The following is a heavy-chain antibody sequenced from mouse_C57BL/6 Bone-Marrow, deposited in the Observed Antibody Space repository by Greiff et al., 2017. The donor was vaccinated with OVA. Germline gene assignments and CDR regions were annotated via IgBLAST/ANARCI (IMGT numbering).Heavy chain of an antibody. CDR1: GYTFTSYG. CDR2: IYPRSGNT. Sequence: QVHVKQSGAELARPGASVKLSCKASGYTFTSYGISWVKQRTGQGLEWIGEIYPRSGNTYYNEKFKGKATLTADKSSSTAYMELRSLTSEDSAVYFCARSPTVVAPYWYFDVWGTGTTVTVSS. CDR3: ARSPTVVAPYWYFDV. D-gene: IGHD1-1*01. V-gene: IGHV1-81*01. J-gene: IGHJ1*03.